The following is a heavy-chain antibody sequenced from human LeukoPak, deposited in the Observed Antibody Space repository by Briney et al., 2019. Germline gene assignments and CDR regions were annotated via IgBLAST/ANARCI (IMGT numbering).Heavy chain of an antibody. D-gene: IGHD3-10*01. J-gene: IGHJ3*02. Sequence: KASETLSLTCTVSGDSINVYSWNWIRQSPGKGLEWIAYMYYSGTTNYNPSLENRVAISLDLSRHQFSLRLNSVTAADTAVYYCARVVVRLGAFDIWGQGTMVTVSS. CDR2: MYYSGTT. V-gene: IGHV4-59*01. CDR3: ARVVVRLGAFDI. CDR1: GDSINVYS.